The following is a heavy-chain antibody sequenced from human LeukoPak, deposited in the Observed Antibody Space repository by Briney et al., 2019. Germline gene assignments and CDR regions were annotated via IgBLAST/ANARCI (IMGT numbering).Heavy chain of an antibody. V-gene: IGHV3-23*01. CDR1: GFTFSSYA. D-gene: IGHD6-19*01. CDR2: ISGSGGST. Sequence: GGSLRLSCAASGFTFSSYAMSWVRQAPGKGLEWVSAISGSGGSTYYADSVKGRFTISRDNSKNTLYLQMSSLRAEDAAVYYCAKDRRHSSGWSQDWGQGTLVTVSS. J-gene: IGHJ4*02. CDR3: AKDRRHSSGWSQD.